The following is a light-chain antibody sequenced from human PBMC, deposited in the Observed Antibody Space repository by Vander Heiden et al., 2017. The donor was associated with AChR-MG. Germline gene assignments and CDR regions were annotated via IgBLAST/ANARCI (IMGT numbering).Light chain of an antibody. V-gene: IGLV3-19*01. Sequence: SSELTQDPAVSVALGQTVRITCQGDSLRRFYATWYQQKPGQAPLLVIYGKNNRPSGIPDRFSGSSSGNTASLTITGAQAEDEADYYCNSRDSSANLVVFGGGTKVTVL. CDR1: SLRRFY. J-gene: IGLJ3*02. CDR3: NSRDSSANLVV. CDR2: GKN.